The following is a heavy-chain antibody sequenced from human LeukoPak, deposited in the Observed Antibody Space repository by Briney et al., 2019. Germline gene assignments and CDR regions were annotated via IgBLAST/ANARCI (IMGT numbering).Heavy chain of an antibody. D-gene: IGHD3-22*01. V-gene: IGHV4-34*01. Sequence: SETLSLTCAVYGDSFSGYYWSWIRQPPGKGLEWIAEINHRGTTHYNPSLKSRVTISVDTSKNQFSLKLSSVTAADTAVYYCARDRYYYDSSGPLWGQGTLVTVSS. CDR3: ARDRYYYDSSGPL. J-gene: IGHJ4*02. CDR1: GDSFSGYY. CDR2: INHRGTT.